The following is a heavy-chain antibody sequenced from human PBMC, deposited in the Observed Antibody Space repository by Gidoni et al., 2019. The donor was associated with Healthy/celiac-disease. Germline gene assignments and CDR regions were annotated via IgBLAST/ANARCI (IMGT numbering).Heavy chain of an antibody. D-gene: IGHD3-10*01. CDR2: ISSSSSYI. CDR3: ARWFGELLTDDYYYYMDV. CDR1: GFTFSSYS. J-gene: IGHJ6*03. V-gene: IGHV3-21*01. Sequence: EVQLVESGGGLVKPGGSLRLSCAASGFTFSSYSMNWVRQAPGKGLEWVSSISSSSSYIYYADSVKGRFTISRDNAKNSLYLQMNSLRAEDTAVYYCARWFGELLTDDYYYYMDVWGKGTTVTVSS.